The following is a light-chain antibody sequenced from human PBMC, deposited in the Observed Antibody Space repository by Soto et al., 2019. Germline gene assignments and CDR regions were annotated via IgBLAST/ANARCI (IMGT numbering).Light chain of an antibody. CDR3: SSYTSASTLLYL. CDR2: GVT. V-gene: IGLV2-14*01. J-gene: IGLJ1*01. Sequence: QSALTQPASVSGSPGQSITISCTGTSSDVGGYNYVSWYQQHPGIAPKLLIYGVTNRPSGVSTRFSGYKSGNTASLTISGLQAEDEADDHCSSYTSASTLLYLFGTGTKRTVL. CDR1: SSDVGGYNY.